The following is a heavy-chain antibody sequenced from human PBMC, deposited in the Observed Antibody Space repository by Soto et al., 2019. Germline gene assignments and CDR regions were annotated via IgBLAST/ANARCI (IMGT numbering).Heavy chain of an antibody. V-gene: IGHV3-30-3*01. CDR2: ISYDGSNK. J-gene: IGHJ4*02. CDR1: GFTFSSYA. Sequence: QVQLVESGGGVVQPGRSLRLSCAASGFTFSSYAMHWVRQAPGKGLEWVAVISYDGSNKYYADSVKGRFTISRDNSKHTLYLQMNSLRAEDTAVYYCARADAVAGTIPYWGQGTLVTVSS. D-gene: IGHD6-19*01. CDR3: ARADAVAGTIPY.